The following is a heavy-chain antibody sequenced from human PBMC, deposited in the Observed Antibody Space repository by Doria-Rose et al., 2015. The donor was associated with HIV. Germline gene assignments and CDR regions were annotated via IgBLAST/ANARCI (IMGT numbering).Heavy chain of an antibody. J-gene: IGHJ4*02. CDR2: IFYTGST. Sequence: QVQLQEPGPGLVKPSETLSLTCSVSGGSISHYYWSWIRQPPGKGLEYIGDIFYTGSTNYSRSLKSRVSISIDTSKNKFSLRLSSVTAADTAVYCCARVLSGTYDYWGQGTLVTVSS. V-gene: IGHV4-59*01. D-gene: IGHD1-26*01. CDR1: GGSISHYY. CDR3: ARVLSGTYDY.